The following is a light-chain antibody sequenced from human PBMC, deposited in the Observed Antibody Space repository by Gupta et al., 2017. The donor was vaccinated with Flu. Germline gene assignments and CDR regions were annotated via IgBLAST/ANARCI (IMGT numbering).Light chain of an antibody. V-gene: IGLV2-14*01. CDR2: EVS. J-gene: IGLJ2*01. Sequence: HSALPQPASVSRPPGQSITISCTGTSSDVGGYNYVSWYQQHPGKAPKLMMYEVSNRHSGVSNRFSGSKSGNTASLTIDGLQAEDEADYYCSSYTSSSTLGVFGGGTKLTVL. CDR3: SSYTSSSTLGV. CDR1: SSDVGGYNY.